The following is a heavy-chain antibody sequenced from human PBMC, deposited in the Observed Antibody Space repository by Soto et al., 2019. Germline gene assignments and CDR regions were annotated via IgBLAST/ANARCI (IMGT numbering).Heavy chain of an antibody. Sequence: QVQLVQSGAEVKKPGASVKVSCKASGYTFTSYAMHWVRQAPGQRLEWMGWINAGNGKTKYSQNFQGRVTITRDTSASTAYMELNSLRFDDTAVDRCARVSGSCPWAFDIWGLGTMVTASS. CDR1: GYTFTSYA. V-gene: IGHV1-3*01. CDR2: INAGNGKT. J-gene: IGHJ3*02. D-gene: IGHD1-26*01. CDR3: ARVSGSCPWAFDI.